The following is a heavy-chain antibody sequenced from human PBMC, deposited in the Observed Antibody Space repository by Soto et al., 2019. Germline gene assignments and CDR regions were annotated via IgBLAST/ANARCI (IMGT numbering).Heavy chain of an antibody. CDR1: GYTFTSYD. V-gene: IGHV1-8*01. Sequence: ASVKVSCKASGYTFTSYDINWVRQATGQGLEWMGWMNPNSGNTGYAQKFQGRVTMTRNTSISTAYMELSSLRSEDTAVYYCARSLRFLEWAKVYYYYMDVWGKGTTVTVSS. CDR2: MNPNSGNT. D-gene: IGHD3-3*01. J-gene: IGHJ6*03. CDR3: ARSLRFLEWAKVYYYYMDV.